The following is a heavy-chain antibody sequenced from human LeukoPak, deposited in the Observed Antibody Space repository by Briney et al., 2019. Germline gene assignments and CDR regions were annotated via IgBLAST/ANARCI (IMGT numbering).Heavy chain of an antibody. J-gene: IGHJ4*02. CDR3: ARSKDILTGYCFDY. CDR2: IYYSGST. V-gene: IGHV4-59*01. D-gene: IGHD3-9*01. CDR1: GGSISSYY. Sequence: SQTLSLTCTVSGGSISSYYWSWIRQPPGQGLEWIGDIYYSGSTNYNPSLKSRVTISVDTSKNQFSLKLSSVTAADTAVYYCARSKDILTGYCFDYWGQGTLVTVSS.